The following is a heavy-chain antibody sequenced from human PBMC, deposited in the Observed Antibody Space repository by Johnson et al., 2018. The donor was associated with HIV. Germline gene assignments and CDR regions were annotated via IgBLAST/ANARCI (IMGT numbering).Heavy chain of an antibody. D-gene: IGHD1-14*01. CDR3: AREGKDLAGAEDAFDI. CDR2: ISYDGSNK. Sequence: QVQLVESGGGVVQPGRSLRLSCAASGFTFSSYAMHWVRQAPGKGLEWVAVISYDGSNKYYADSVKGRFTISRDNSKNTLYLQMNSLRGEDTAVYYCAREGKDLAGAEDAFDIWGQGTMVTVSS. J-gene: IGHJ3*02. V-gene: IGHV3-30-3*01. CDR1: GFTFSSYA.